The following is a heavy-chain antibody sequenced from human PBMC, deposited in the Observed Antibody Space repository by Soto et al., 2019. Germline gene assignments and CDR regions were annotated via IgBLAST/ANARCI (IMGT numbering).Heavy chain of an antibody. V-gene: IGHV1-2*02. J-gene: IGHJ5*02. CDR2: INPNSGGT. CDR3: AIAVAEPPSWFDP. Sequence: ASVKVSCKASGYTFTGYYMHWVRQAPGQGLEWMGWINPNSGGTNYAQKFQGRVTMTRDTSISTAYMELSRLRSDDTAVYYCAIAVAEPPSWFDPWGQGTLVTVSS. D-gene: IGHD6-19*01. CDR1: GYTFTGYY.